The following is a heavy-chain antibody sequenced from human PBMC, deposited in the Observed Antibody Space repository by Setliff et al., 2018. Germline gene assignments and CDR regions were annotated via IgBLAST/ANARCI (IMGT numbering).Heavy chain of an antibody. CDR3: ARASYYYDSSGYYGAGAFDI. D-gene: IGHD3-22*01. CDR2: IIPIFGTA. Sequence: ASVKVSCKASGGTFSSYAISWVRQAPGQGLEWMGGIIPIFGTANYAQKFQGRVTITADESTSTAYMELSSLRSEDTAVYYCARASYYYDSSGYYGAGAFDIWGQGTMVTVS. V-gene: IGHV1-69*13. J-gene: IGHJ3*02. CDR1: GGTFSSYA.